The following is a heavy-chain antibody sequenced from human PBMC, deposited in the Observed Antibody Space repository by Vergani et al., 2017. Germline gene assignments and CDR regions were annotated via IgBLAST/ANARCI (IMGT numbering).Heavy chain of an antibody. CDR2: ISYDGSNK. V-gene: IGHV3-30-3*01. CDR3: AKDLAPRGQLAIDAFDI. CDR1: GFTFSSYA. J-gene: IGHJ3*02. D-gene: IGHD6-13*01. Sequence: QVQLVESGGGVVQPGRSLRLSCAASGFTFSSYAMHWVRQAPGKGLEWVAVISYDGSNKYYADSVKGRFTISRDNSKNTLYLQMNSLRAEDTAVYYCAKDLAPRGQLAIDAFDIWGQGTMVTVSS.